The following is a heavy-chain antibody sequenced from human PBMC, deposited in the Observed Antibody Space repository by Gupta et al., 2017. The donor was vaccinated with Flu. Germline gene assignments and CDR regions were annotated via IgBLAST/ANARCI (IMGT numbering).Heavy chain of an antibody. CDR1: GFSVSDYY. V-gene: IGHV3-72*01. CDR3: ARTLVYNDMHV. D-gene: IGHD3-10*01. Sequence: EVQLAVYGGGLVQPGGSLRLSCAASGFSVSDYYIAWVRQAPGKGLEWVGRTRDKTKSFSTDYAASVRGRFSISRDNSKNTVYLQMDSLEIDDADVYYCARTLVYNDMHVWGQGTTVTVSS. CDR2: TRDKTKSFST. J-gene: IGHJ6*02.